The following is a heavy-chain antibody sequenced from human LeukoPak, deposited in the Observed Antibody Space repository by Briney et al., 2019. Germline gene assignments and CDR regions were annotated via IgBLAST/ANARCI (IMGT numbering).Heavy chain of an antibody. Sequence: GRSLRLSCAASGFTFGSYGMHWVRQAPGKGLEWVAVIWYDGSNKYYADSVKGRFTISRDNSKNTLYLQMNSLRAEDTAVYYCARDRVVVVPAAILWGDNDAFDIWGQGTMVTVSP. J-gene: IGHJ3*02. CDR1: GFTFGSYG. CDR2: IWYDGSNK. D-gene: IGHD2-2*02. V-gene: IGHV3-33*01. CDR3: ARDRVVVVPAAILWGDNDAFDI.